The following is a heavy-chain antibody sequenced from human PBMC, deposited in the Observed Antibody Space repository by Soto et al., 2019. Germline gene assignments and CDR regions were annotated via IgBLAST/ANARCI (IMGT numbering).Heavy chain of an antibody. J-gene: IGHJ4*02. CDR2: VYYTVST. V-gene: IGHV4-59*01. Sequence: PSETLSLTCSVSGGSISGSYWSWIRQSPGKGLEWLGYVYYTVSTNYSPSLRSRVSISVDTSKNEFSLRLSSVTAADTAVYFCARSVAVPGAHIDYWGQETELTVSS. CDR3: ARSVAVPGAHIDY. D-gene: IGHD6-19*01. CDR1: GGSISGSY.